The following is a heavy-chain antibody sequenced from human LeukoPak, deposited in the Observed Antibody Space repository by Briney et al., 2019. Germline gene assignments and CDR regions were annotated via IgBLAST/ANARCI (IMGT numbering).Heavy chain of an antibody. Sequence: GGSLRLSCGVSGFTFSGSAMHWVRQASGKGLEWVGRIRNKAHSYATAYAASVKGRFTISRDDSKNTAYLQMDSLKTEDTAVYYCTRQTDYYDTTGYHWDYWGQGTLVTVSS. D-gene: IGHD3-22*01. CDR3: TRQTDYYDTTGYHWDY. CDR2: IRNKAHSYAT. J-gene: IGHJ4*02. V-gene: IGHV3-73*01. CDR1: GFTFSGSA.